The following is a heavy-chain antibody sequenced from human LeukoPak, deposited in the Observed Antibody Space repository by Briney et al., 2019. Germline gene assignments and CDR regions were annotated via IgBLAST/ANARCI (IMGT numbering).Heavy chain of an antibody. V-gene: IGHV1-2*02. CDR2: INPNSGDT. D-gene: IGHD3-16*01. Sequence: ASVKVSCKASGYTFTGYYMHWVRQAPGQGLEWMGWINPNSGDTNYAQRFQGRVTMTRDTSISTAYMELSRLRSDDTAVYYCARVRYRLAETYIDYWGQGTLVTVSS. CDR1: GYTFTGYY. J-gene: IGHJ4*02. CDR3: ARVRYRLAETYIDY.